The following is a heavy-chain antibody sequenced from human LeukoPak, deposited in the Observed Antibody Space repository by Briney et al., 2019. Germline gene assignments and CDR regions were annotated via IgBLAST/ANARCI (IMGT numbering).Heavy chain of an antibody. CDR3: ARGLWHLDHQILDI. D-gene: IGHD1-1*01. CDR1: GYTFTSYY. Sequence: ASVKVSCKASGYTFTSYYMHWVRQAAGQGLEWMGISNPSGGSTTYAQKFQGRVTMTRDTSTSTLNMELSSLRSEDTAVYYCARGLWHLDHQILDIWGQGTMVTVSP. J-gene: IGHJ3*02. CDR2: SNPSGGST. V-gene: IGHV1-46*01.